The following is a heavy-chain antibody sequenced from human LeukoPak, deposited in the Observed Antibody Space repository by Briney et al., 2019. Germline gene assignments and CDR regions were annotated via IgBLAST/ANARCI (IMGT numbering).Heavy chain of an antibody. CDR1: GGTFSSYA. J-gene: IGHJ6*03. Sequence: GSSVKVSCKASGGTFSSYAISWVRQAPGQGLEWMGRIIPILGIANYAQKFQGRVTITADKSTSTAYMELSSLRSEDTAVYYCAGTRIAAAGDYYYYYYMDVWGKGTTVTVSS. V-gene: IGHV1-69*04. D-gene: IGHD6-13*01. CDR3: AGTRIAAAGDYYYYYYMDV. CDR2: IIPILGIA.